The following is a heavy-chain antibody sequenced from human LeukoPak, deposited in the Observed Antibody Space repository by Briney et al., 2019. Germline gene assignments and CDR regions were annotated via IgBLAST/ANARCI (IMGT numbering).Heavy chain of an antibody. D-gene: IGHD1-1*01. J-gene: IGHJ4*02. CDR2: IRYDGRNK. CDR3: AKDRLHDGIDY. Sequence: GGSLRLSCAASGFTFSSYGMHWVRQAPGKGLEWVAFIRYDGRNKYYADSVKGRFTISRDNSKNTLYLQMNSLRAEDTAVYYCAKDRLHDGIDYWGQGTLVTVSS. CDR1: GFTFSSYG. V-gene: IGHV3-30*02.